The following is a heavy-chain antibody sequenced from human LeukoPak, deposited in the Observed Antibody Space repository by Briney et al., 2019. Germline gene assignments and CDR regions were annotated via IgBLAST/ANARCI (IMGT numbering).Heavy chain of an antibody. Sequence: GGSLRLSCAASGFTFGNSWVHWVRRAPGKGLVWVSLINADGSTTTYADSVKGRFTISRGNARNTLSLQMNSLTIEDTAVYYCVVVVEPPDSDGFDVWGQGTMITVSS. D-gene: IGHD1-14*01. CDR2: INADGSTT. V-gene: IGHV3-74*01. J-gene: IGHJ3*01. CDR3: VVVVEPPDSDGFDV. CDR1: GFTFGNSW.